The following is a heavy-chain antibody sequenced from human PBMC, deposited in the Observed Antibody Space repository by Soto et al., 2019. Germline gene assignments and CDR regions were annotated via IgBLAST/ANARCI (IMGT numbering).Heavy chain of an antibody. J-gene: IGHJ6*02. D-gene: IGHD3-10*01. CDR2: IWYDGSKK. CDR3: VRDNDGSGRWDGGMDV. V-gene: IGHV3-33*01. Sequence: QVQLVESGGGVVQPGRSLRLSCAASGFIFSKFTMHWVRQAPGKGLEWVAVIWYDGSKKYYTDSVKGRLTISRDNSKSTLYLQMNSLRAEDTAVYYCVRDNDGSGRWDGGMDVWGQGTAVTVSS. CDR1: GFIFSKFT.